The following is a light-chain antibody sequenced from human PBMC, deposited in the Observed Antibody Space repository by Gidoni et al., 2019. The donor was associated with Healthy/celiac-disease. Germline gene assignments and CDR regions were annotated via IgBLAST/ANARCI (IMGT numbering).Light chain of an antibody. CDR2: YDR. J-gene: IGLJ2*01. CDR1: NIGVKS. CDR3: QVWDNTNNQGGV. Sequence: SYVLTQPPSVSVAPGKTATITCGGNNIGVKSVHWYQQKPGQAPVMGMDYDRDRPSGIPGRFSGSNAGNTATLTISRVDAGDEADFYCQVWDNTNNQGGVFGGGTKLTVL. V-gene: IGLV3-21*01.